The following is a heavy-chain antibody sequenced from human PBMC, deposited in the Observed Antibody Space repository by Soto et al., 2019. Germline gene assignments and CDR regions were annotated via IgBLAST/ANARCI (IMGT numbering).Heavy chain of an antibody. V-gene: IGHV6-1*01. CDR2: TYYRSKWYN. CDR3: ARLDAQQLVGWQDYGTDV. J-gene: IGHJ6*02. D-gene: IGHD6-13*01. CDR1: GGSVSSNSAS. Sequence: QTLSRSCAIPGGSVSSNSASRNWFRKSPSRGLEWLGRTYYRSKWYNDYAVSVKSRITINPDTSKNQFSLQLNSVTPEDTAVYYCARLDAQQLVGWQDYGTDVWGQGTTVTVSS.